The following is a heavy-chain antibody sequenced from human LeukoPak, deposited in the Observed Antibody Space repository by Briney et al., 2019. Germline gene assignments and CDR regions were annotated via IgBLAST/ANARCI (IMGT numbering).Heavy chain of an antibody. CDR1: GFTLRSYV. V-gene: IGHV3-7*01. CDR3: ARGADIVVVVATEPTVYYMDV. Sequence: GGSLRLSCVASGFTLRSYVMNWVRQTPGKGLEWVANIKEDGSEKFYVDSVKGRFTISRDNAKNSLYLQMNSLSAEDTAVYYCARGADIVVVVATEPTVYYMDVWGKGTTVTVSS. J-gene: IGHJ6*03. D-gene: IGHD2-15*01. CDR2: IKEDGSEK.